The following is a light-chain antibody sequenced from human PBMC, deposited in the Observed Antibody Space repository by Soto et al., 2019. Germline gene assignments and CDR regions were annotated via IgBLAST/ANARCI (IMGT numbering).Light chain of an antibody. CDR1: KLGDKY. Sequence: SYELTQPPSVSVSPGQTASITCSGDKLGDKYACWYQQKPCQSPVLVIYQDSKRPSGIPERFSGSNSGNTATLTISGTQAMDEADYYCQAWDSSIHVVFGGGTQLTVL. CDR3: QAWDSSIHVV. J-gene: IGLJ2*01. V-gene: IGLV3-1*01. CDR2: QDS.